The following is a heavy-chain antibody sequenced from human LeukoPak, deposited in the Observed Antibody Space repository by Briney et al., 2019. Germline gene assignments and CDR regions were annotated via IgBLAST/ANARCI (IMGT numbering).Heavy chain of an antibody. Sequence: PGGSLRLSCVASGFTFSSYTMSWVRQAPGKGLEWVSVISGGGSSTYYADSVKGRSTISRDNSKNTLYLQMNSLRAEDTALYYCAKDSQADAFDIWGQGTMVTVSS. CDR1: GFTFSSYT. CDR2: ISGGGSST. V-gene: IGHV3-23*01. CDR3: AKDSQADAFDI. J-gene: IGHJ3*02.